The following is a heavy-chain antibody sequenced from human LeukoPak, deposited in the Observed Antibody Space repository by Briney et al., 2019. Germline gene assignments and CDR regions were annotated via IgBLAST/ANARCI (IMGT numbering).Heavy chain of an antibody. Sequence: PGGSLRLSCAASGFTFSSYAMHWVRQAPGKGLEWVAVISYDGSNKYYADSVKGRFTISRDNSKNTLYLQMNSLRAEDTAVYYCARDQQTLTYYYGSLGYWGQGTLVTVSS. J-gene: IGHJ4*02. V-gene: IGHV3-30*04. D-gene: IGHD3-10*01. CDR3: ARDQQTLTYYYGSLGY. CDR2: ISYDGSNK. CDR1: GFTFSSYA.